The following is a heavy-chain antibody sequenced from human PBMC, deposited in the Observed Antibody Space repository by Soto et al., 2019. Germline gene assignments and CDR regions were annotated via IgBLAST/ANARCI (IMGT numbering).Heavy chain of an antibody. CDR2: IVWNSGSV. Sequence: EVQLEESGGGWVQPGRSLRLSCVASGFSFDDYAMHWVRQAPGKGLEWVSTIVWNSGSVGYADSVRGRFTISRDNAKNSLYLQMNSLRVEDTAFYYCARDLLPTFATEDYFYYGMDVWGQGTTVTVSS. J-gene: IGHJ6*02. V-gene: IGHV3-9*01. CDR1: GFSFDDYA. CDR3: ARDLLPTFATEDYFYYGMDV. D-gene: IGHD3-10*02.